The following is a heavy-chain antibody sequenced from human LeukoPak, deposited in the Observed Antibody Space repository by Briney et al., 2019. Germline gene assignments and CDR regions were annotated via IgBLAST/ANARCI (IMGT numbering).Heavy chain of an antibody. CDR1: GFSFSGYA. CDR2: VSDSGVNT. CDR3: AKDLHSSGFDY. Sequence: GGSLRLSCAASGFSFSGYAMSWVRQAPGKGLDWVSGVSDSGVNTSYADSVKGRFTISRDNSKNTLYLQMNSLRAEDTAVYYCAKDLHSSGFDYWGQGTLVTVSS. V-gene: IGHV3-23*01. J-gene: IGHJ4*02. D-gene: IGHD6-19*01.